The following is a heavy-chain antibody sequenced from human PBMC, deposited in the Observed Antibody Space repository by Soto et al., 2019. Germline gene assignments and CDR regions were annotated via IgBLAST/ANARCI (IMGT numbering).Heavy chain of an antibody. CDR3: ARDRSWCTNGVCYSSDF. J-gene: IGHJ4*02. V-gene: IGHV1-69*13. CDR1: GGTFRSCA. D-gene: IGHD2-8*01. CDR2: IIPILGTA. Sequence: GPSVQVCCEASGGTFRSCASSWVRQSNVQVLEWMGGIIPILGTANYAQKFQGRVTITADESTSTAYMELSSLRSEDTAVYYCARDRSWCTNGVCYSSDFWGQGTLVTVTS.